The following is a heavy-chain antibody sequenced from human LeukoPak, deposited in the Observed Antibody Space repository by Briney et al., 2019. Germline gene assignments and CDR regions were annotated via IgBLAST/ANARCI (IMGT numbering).Heavy chain of an antibody. V-gene: IGHV4-34*01. D-gene: IGHD4-17*01. Sequence: PSETLSLTCGVSGTSFSSYYWSWIRQTPGKGLEWIGEVNHSGYTNMNPSLKSRVTISVDTSKNQFSLRMRTVPAADTAVYFCARMTTGHDYWGQGTLVTVSS. CDR3: ARMTTGHDY. J-gene: IGHJ4*02. CDR2: VNHSGYT. CDR1: GTSFSSYY.